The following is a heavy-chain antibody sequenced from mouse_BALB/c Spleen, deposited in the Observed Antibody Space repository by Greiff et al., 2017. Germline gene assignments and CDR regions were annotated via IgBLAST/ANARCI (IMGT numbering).Heavy chain of an antibody. CDR2: ISSGSSTI. V-gene: IGHV5-17*02. D-gene: IGHD2-4*01. Sequence: EVKVVESGGGLVQPGGSRKLSCAASGFTFSSFGMHWVRQAPEKGLEWVAYISSGSSTIYYADTVKGRFTISRDNPKNTLFLQMTSLRSEDTAMYYCAREGFDYDDAMDYWGQGTSVTVSS. CDR1: GFTFSSFG. CDR3: AREGFDYDDAMDY. J-gene: IGHJ4*01.